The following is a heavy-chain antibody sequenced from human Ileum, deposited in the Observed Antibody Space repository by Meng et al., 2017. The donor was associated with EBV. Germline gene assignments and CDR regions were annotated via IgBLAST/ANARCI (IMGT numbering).Heavy chain of an antibody. V-gene: IGHV4-4*02. J-gene: IGHJ4*02. CDR2: IYHSGST. D-gene: IGHD6-19*01. CDR1: GGSISSSNW. CDR3: ARVGQWLPIDY. Sequence: QVQHQVAVPGRVRPAGSLSLTCAVSGGSISSSNWWSWVRQPPGKGLEWIGEIYHSGSTNYNPSLKSRVTISVDKSKNQFSLNLSSVTAADTAVYYCARVGQWLPIDYWGQGTLVTVSS.